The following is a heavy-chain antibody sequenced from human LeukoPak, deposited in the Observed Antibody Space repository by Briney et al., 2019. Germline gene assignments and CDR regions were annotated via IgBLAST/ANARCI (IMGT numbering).Heavy chain of an antibody. D-gene: IGHD2-2*01. Sequence: GGSLRLSCAASGFTFSSYAMSWVRQAPGKGLEWVSAISGSGGSTYYADSVKGRFTISRDNSKNTLYPQMNSLRAEDTAVYYCAKSPIVVVPAGHNPLDYWGQGTLVTVSS. V-gene: IGHV3-23*01. J-gene: IGHJ4*02. CDR2: ISGSGGST. CDR3: AKSPIVVVPAGHNPLDY. CDR1: GFTFSSYA.